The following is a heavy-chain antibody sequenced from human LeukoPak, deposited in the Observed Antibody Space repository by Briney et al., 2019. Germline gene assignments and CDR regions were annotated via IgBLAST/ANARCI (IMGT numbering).Heavy chain of an antibody. Sequence: PGGSLRLSCAASGFTFSSYWMSWVRQAPGKGLEWVANIKQDGSEKYYVDSVKGRFTISRDNAKNSLYLQMNSLRAEDTALYYCARDRWGIYCSGGSCLDYWGQGTLVTVSS. CDR2: IKQDGSEK. CDR3: ARDRWGIYCSGGSCLDY. V-gene: IGHV3-7*01. CDR1: GFTFSSYW. D-gene: IGHD2-15*01. J-gene: IGHJ4*02.